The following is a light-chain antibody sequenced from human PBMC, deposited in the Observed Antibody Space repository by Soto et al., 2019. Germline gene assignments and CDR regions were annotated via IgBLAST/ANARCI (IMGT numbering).Light chain of an antibody. Sequence: EIGLTQSPATLSLSPGERVTLSCRAIQNINCVAWYQTQPGQPPRLLIDDVSNRATGIPARLSGGGSGTDLPLTIISLAPEDFAVYYCQNRSTFGQGPRLEIK. CDR2: DVS. CDR3: QNRST. J-gene: IGKJ5*01. V-gene: IGKV3-11*01. CDR1: QNINCV.